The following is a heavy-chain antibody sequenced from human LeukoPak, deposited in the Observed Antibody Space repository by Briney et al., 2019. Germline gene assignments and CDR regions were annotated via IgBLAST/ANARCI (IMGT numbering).Heavy chain of an antibody. J-gene: IGHJ3*02. Sequence: SVKVSCKASGGTFSSYAISWVRQAPGQGLEWMGGIIPIFGTANYAQKFQGRVTITADKSTSTAYMELSRLRSDDTAVYYCATTEWIQLWLLESPRAFDIWGQGTMVTVSS. CDR2: IIPIFGTA. CDR1: GGTFSSYA. CDR3: ATTEWIQLWLLESPRAFDI. V-gene: IGHV1-69*06. D-gene: IGHD5-18*01.